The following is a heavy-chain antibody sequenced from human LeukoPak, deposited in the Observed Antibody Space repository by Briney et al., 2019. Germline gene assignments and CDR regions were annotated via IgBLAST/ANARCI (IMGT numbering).Heavy chain of an antibody. CDR1: GGSIRSYF. CDR3: PRPSRTGSGWDYFDI. D-gene: IGHD3-3*01. J-gene: IGHJ3*02. Sequence: PTYTLSLTCMDSGGSIRSYFWIWIHQPAGQAVDWIGHISFSGSANYKPSLTNRVTQSVDSSENEFSLTQGSLTAPHTSGHYFPRPSRTGSGWDYFDIWGQGTLVTVSS. V-gene: IGHV4-59*08. CDR2: ISFSGSA.